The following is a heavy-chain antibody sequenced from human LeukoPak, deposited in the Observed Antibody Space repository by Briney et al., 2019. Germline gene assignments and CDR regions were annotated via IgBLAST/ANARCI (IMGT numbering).Heavy chain of an antibody. CDR1: GFTVSSNY. V-gene: IGHV3-53*01. Sequence: GGSPRLSRAASGFTVSSNYMSWVRQAPGKGLEWVSVIYSGGSTYYADSVKGRFTISRDNSKNTLYLQMNSLRAEDTAVYYCARDLRLNYYYYGMDVWGQGTTVTVSS. D-gene: IGHD5/OR15-5a*01. CDR2: IYSGGST. J-gene: IGHJ6*02. CDR3: ARDLRLNYYYYGMDV.